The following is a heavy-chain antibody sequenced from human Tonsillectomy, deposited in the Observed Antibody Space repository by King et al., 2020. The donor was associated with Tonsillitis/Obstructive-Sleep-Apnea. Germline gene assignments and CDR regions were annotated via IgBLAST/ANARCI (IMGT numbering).Heavy chain of an antibody. CDR1: GGSISSSSYY. CDR2: IYYSGST. Sequence: QLQESGPGLVKPSETLSLTCTVSGGSISSSSYYWGWIRQPPGKGLEWIGSIYYSGSTYYNPSLKSRVTISVDTSKNQFSLKLSSVTAADTAVYYCARKLELRGGWLDPWGQGTLVTVSS. CDR3: ARKLELRGGWLDP. J-gene: IGHJ5*02. V-gene: IGHV4-39*01. D-gene: IGHD1-7*01.